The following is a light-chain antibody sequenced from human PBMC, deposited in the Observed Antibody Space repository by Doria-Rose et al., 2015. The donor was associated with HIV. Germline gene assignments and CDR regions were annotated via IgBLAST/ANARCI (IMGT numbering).Light chain of an antibody. CDR1: SSDVGSYNV. Sequence: QPVLTQPASVSGSPGQSITISCAGTSSDVGSYNVVSWYQQHPGKAPKLMIHEVTHRPSGVSNRFSGSKSGNTASLPISGLQTEDEADYYCSSHAGSGTLVFGGGTKLTVL. V-gene: IGLV2-23*02. J-gene: IGLJ3*02. CDR2: EVT. CDR3: SSHAGSGTLV.